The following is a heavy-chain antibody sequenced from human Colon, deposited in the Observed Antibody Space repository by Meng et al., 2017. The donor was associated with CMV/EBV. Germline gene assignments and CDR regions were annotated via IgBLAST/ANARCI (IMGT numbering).Heavy chain of an antibody. Sequence: GESLKISCVASGFRFDDYTMHWIRQAPGKGLEWVSYISSSGSTIYYADSVKGRFTISRDNAKNSLYLQMNSLRAEDTAVYYCARDTYYDFWSGYWQFDYWGQGTLVTVSS. V-gene: IGHV3-11*01. D-gene: IGHD3-3*01. CDR3: ARDTYYDFWSGYWQFDY. CDR1: GFRFDDYT. CDR2: ISSSGSTI. J-gene: IGHJ4*02.